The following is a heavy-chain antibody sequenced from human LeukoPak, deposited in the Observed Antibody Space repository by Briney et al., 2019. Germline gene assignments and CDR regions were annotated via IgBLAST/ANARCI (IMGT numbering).Heavy chain of an antibody. V-gene: IGHV4-34*01. CDR1: GESFSTYY. J-gene: IGHJ4*02. CDR2: INHSGNT. Sequence: KPSETLSLTCALYGESFSTYYWSWIRQPPGKGLEWIGEINHSGNTNYNPSLKSRVTISVDTSKNQFSLKLSSVTAADTAVYYCARVDGDGYNIPDYRSQGTLVTVSS. CDR3: ARVDGDGYNIPDY. D-gene: IGHD5-24*01.